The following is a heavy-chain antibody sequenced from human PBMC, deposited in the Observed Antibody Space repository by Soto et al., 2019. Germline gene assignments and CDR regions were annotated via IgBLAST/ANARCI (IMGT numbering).Heavy chain of an antibody. V-gene: IGHV4-28*03. CDR2: IYYSGST. CDR1: GGSISSSNW. J-gene: IGHJ6*02. CDR3: ARELRFGEDYYGMDV. Sequence: SETLSPTCAVSGGSISSSNWWGWIRQPPGKGLEWLAYIYYSGSTYYNPSLKSRVTISVDTSKDQFSLKLSSVTAADTAVYYCARELRFGEDYYGMDVWGQGTTVTVSS. D-gene: IGHD3-10*01.